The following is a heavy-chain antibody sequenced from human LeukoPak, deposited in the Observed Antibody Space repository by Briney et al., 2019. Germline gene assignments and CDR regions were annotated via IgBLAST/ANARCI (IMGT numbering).Heavy chain of an antibody. CDR2: IYYSGST. CDR3: AREVVGVAGWYYYMDV. Sequence: PSETLSLTCTVSGGSISSYYWSWIRQPPGKGLEWIGYIYYSGSTNYNPSLKSRVTISVDTSKNQFSLKLSSVTAEDTAVYYCAREVVGVAGWYYYMDVWGKGTTVTVSS. J-gene: IGHJ6*03. CDR1: GGSISSYY. V-gene: IGHV4-59*12. D-gene: IGHD6-19*01.